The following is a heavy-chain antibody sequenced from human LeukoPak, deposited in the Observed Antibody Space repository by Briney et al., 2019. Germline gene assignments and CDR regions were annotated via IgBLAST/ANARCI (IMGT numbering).Heavy chain of an antibody. V-gene: IGHV3-64D*06. D-gene: IGHD2-8*01. CDR2: ISSNEYDT. CDR3: VKDLNGTWSFDY. Sequence: GGSLRLSCSASGFTFSAYFIHWVRQAPGKGLEYVSSISSNEYDTYYADSVKGRFTISRDNSKNTLFLQMSSLRVEDTAVYYCVKDLNGTWSFDYWGQGTLVTVSS. J-gene: IGHJ4*02. CDR1: GFTFSAYF.